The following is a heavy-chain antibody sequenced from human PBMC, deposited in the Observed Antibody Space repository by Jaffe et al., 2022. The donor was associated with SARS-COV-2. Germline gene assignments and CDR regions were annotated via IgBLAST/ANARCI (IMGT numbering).Heavy chain of an antibody. D-gene: IGHD3-10*01. CDR3: ARYYYGSGSYIPGGFDP. Sequence: QVQLVQSGAEVKKPGASVKVSCKASGYTFTSYDINWVRQATGQGLEWMGWMNPNSGNTGYAQKFQGRVTMTRNTSISTAYMELSSLRSEDTAVYYCARYYYGSGSYIPGGFDPWGQGTLVTVSS. CDR1: GYTFTSYD. CDR2: MNPNSGNT. J-gene: IGHJ5*02. V-gene: IGHV1-8*01.